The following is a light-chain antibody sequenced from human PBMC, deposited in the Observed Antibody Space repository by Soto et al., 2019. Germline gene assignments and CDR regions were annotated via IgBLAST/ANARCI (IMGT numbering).Light chain of an antibody. J-gene: IGKJ1*01. CDR3: QQADSFPWT. Sequence: DIQMTQSPSAVSASVGDRVTITCRASQGISGWLAWYQQKPGKARKLLIFTASSLQSGVPSSFSGSGSGTDFTLPIRSLQPEDFATYYCQQADSFPWTIGQGTKVDI. V-gene: IGKV1-12*01. CDR2: TAS. CDR1: QGISGW.